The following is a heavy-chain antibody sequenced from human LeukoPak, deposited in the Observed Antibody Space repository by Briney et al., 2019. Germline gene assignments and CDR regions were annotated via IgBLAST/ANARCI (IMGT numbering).Heavy chain of an antibody. CDR3: ARDRTGSYETYYYMDV. V-gene: IGHV4-4*07. CDR1: GGSISSYY. D-gene: IGHD1-26*01. Sequence: PSETLSLTCTVSGGSISSYYWSWIRQPAGKGLEWVGRIYTSGNNNYNPSLKSRVTMSVDTSKNQFSLKLRSVTAADTAEYHCARDRTGSYETYYYMDVWGKGTTVTISS. J-gene: IGHJ6*03. CDR2: IYTSGNN.